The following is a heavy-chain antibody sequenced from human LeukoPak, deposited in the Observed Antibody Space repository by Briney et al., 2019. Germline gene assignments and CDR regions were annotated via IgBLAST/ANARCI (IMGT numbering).Heavy chain of an antibody. D-gene: IGHD6-13*01. CDR3: ARLSPSTAGSALRY. J-gene: IGHJ4*02. Sequence: SQTLSLTCTVSGGSISSGGYYWGWIRQPPGKGLEWIGSIYYSGSTYYNPSLKSRVTISVDTSKNQFSLKLSSVTAADTAVYYCARLSPSTAGSALRYWGQGTLVTVSS. CDR1: GGSISSGGYY. CDR2: IYYSGST. V-gene: IGHV4-39*07.